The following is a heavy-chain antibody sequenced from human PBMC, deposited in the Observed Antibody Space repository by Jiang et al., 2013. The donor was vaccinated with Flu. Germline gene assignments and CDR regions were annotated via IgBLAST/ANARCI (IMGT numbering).Heavy chain of an antibody. V-gene: IGHV3-30*18. D-gene: IGHD2-21*02. CDR1: FSSYG. CDR3: AKDRVVTARTHLFDY. Sequence: FSSYGMHWVRQAPGKGLEWVAVISYDGSNKYYADSVKGRFTISRDNSKNTLYLQMNSLRAEDTAVYYCAKDRVVTARTHLFDYWGQGTLVTVSS. J-gene: IGHJ4*02. CDR2: ISYDGSNK.